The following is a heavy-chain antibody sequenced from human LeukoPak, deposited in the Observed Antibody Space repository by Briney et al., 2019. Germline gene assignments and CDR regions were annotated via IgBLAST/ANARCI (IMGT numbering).Heavy chain of an antibody. D-gene: IGHD2-2*01. CDR2: SNAYNGNT. V-gene: IGHV1-18*01. CDR3: ARDQDGIVVVPAAMPMDV. Sequence: APVKVSCKASGYTFTSYGISWVRQAPGQGLEWMGWSNAYNGNTNYAQKLQGRVTMTTETSTSKAYMGLRSLRSGDTAVYYCARDQDGIVVVPAAMPMDVWGQGTTVTVSS. CDR1: GYTFTSYG. J-gene: IGHJ6*02.